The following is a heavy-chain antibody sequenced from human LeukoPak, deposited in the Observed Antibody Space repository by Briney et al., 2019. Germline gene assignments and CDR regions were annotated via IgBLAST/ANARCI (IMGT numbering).Heavy chain of an antibody. CDR3: ARLMDNNYDGSAFDY. V-gene: IGHV1-18*01. D-gene: IGHD3-22*01. CDR2: ISAYNGNT. Sequence: GASMKVSCKASGYTFTSYGISWVRQAPGQGLEWMGWISAYNGNTNYAQKLQGRVTMTTDTSTSTAYMELRSLRSDDTALYYCARLMDNNYDGSAFDYWGQGTLVTVSS. CDR1: GYTFTSYG. J-gene: IGHJ4*02.